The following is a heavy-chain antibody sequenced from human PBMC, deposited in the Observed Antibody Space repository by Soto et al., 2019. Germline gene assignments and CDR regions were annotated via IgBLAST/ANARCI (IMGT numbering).Heavy chain of an antibody. D-gene: IGHD6-19*01. CDR3: ARDLYSSGPPDAFDI. CDR2: IIPIFGTA. V-gene: IGHV1-69*13. CDR1: GGTFSSYA. J-gene: IGHJ3*02. Sequence: SVKVSCKASGGTFSSYAISWVRQAPGQGLEWMGGIIPIFGTANYAQKFQGRVTITADESTSTAYMELSSLRSEDTAVYYCARDLYSSGPPDAFDIWGQGTMVTVS.